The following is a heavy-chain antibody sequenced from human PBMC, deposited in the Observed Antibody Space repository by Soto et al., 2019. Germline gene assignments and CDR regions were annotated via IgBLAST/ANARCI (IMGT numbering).Heavy chain of an antibody. CDR2: IDHSGYT. D-gene: IGHD3-3*01. CDR3: ARVRDWFDP. J-gene: IGHJ5*02. Sequence: SETLSLTCAVYGGSFSGYYWNWIRQPPGKGLEWIGEIDHSGYTNYNPSLKSRVTISVDTSKNQFSLRLTSVTAADTAVYYCARVRDWFDPWGQGTRVTVSS. V-gene: IGHV4-34*01. CDR1: GGSFSGYY.